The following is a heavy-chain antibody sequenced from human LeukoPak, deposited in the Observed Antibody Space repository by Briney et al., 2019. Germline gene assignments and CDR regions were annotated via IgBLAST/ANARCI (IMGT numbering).Heavy chain of an antibody. CDR2: INHSGST. V-gene: IGHV4-34*01. D-gene: IGHD1-26*01. CDR3: ARGTQLYSNYYYGMDV. J-gene: IGHJ6*02. CDR1: GGSFSDYY. Sequence: SETLSLTCAVYGGSFSDYYWSWIRQPPGKGLEWIGKINHSGSTNYNPSLKSRVAISVDTSKNQFSLRLSSVTAADTAMYYCARGTQLYSNYYYGMDVWGQGTTVTVSS.